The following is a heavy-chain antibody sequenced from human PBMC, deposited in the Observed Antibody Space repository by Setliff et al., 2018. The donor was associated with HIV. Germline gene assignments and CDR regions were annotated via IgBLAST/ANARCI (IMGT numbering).Heavy chain of an antibody. J-gene: IGHJ4*02. CDR2: MNPNSGNT. CDR1: GYTFKSND. CDR3: ARRVSYASSGYPLGY. Sequence: ASVKVSCKASGYTFKSNDINWVRQATGQGLEWMGWMNPNSGNTGYAQKFQGRVTMTRDTSTNTVYMDLSSLRSDDTALYFCARRVSYASSGYPLGYWGQGTQVTVSS. V-gene: IGHV1-8*02. D-gene: IGHD3-22*01.